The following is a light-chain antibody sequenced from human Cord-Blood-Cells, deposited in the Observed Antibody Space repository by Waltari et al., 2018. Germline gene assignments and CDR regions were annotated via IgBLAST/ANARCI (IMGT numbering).Light chain of an antibody. CDR2: EGS. J-gene: IGLJ1*01. Sequence: QSALTQPASVSGSPGQSITISCTGTSSDVGSYNLVSWYQHYPGKAPKLMIYEGSKRPSGVSNRFSGSSSGNTASLTISGLQAEDEADYYCCSYAGSSTYVFGTGTKVTVL. CDR1: SSDVGSYNL. CDR3: CSYAGSSTYV. V-gene: IGLV2-23*01.